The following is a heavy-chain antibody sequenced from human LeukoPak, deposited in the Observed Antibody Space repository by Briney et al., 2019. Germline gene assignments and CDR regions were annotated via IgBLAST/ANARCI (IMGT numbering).Heavy chain of an antibody. J-gene: IGHJ6*04. CDR1: GYTLTELP. D-gene: IGHD1-14*01. CDR3: STLREPVV. V-gene: IGHV1-24*01. CDR2: FDPEAGET. Sequence: GASVRVSCTVYGYTLTELPMGWVRQAPGKGLGWMGGFDPEAGETIYAPSLQGRVTMTDATSPETAYWELSSLRSDDTAVYYCSTLREPVVWGEGAKVTVSS.